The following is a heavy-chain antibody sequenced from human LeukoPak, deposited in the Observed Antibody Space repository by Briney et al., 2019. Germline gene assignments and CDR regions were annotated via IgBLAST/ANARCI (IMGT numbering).Heavy chain of an antibody. CDR2: ISSSSSYI. J-gene: IGHJ6*04. Sequence: GGSLRLSCAASGFSFSDYGMHWVRQAPGKGLEWVSSISSSSSYIYYADSVKGRFTISRDNAKNSLYLQMNSLRAEDTAVYYCAELGITMIGGVWGKGTTVTISS. D-gene: IGHD3-10*02. V-gene: IGHV3-21*01. CDR3: AELGITMIGGV. CDR1: GFSFSDYG.